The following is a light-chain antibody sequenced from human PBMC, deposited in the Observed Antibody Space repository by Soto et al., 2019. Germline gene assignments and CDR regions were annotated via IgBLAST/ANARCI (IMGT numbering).Light chain of an antibody. CDR2: EVT. CDR1: SSDVGGHNY. Sequence: QSVLAQPPSASGSPGQSVTISCTGTSSDVGGHNYVSWYQQHPGKAPKLMIYEVTQRPSGVPDRFSGSKSGNTASLTVSGLQTEDEADYYCSSYISSITYVFGTGTKVTVL. V-gene: IGLV2-8*01. CDR3: SSYISSITYV. J-gene: IGLJ1*01.